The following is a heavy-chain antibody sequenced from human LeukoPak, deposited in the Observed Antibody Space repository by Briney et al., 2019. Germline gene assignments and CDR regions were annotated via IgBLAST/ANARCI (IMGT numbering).Heavy chain of an antibody. D-gene: IGHD5-18*01. J-gene: IGHJ6*03. CDR1: GFTFSSYS. CDR3: AREWAAMVTYYYYMDG. V-gene: IGHV3-48*01. CDR2: ISSSSSTI. Sequence: PGGSLRLSSAASGFTFSSYSMNWVRQAPGRGLGWVSYISSSSSTIYYADSVKGRFTISRDNAKNSLYLQMNSLRAEDTAVYYCAREWAAMVTYYYYMDGWGKGTTVTVSS.